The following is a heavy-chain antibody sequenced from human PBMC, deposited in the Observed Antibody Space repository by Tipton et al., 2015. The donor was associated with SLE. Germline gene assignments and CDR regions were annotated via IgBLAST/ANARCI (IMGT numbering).Heavy chain of an antibody. D-gene: IGHD3-10*01. CDR2: IYYSGST. CDR3: ARGESILLWFGEPPALGY. CDR1: GGSISSGDYY. J-gene: IGHJ4*02. V-gene: IGHV4-30-4*01. Sequence: TLSLTCTVSGGSISSGDYYWSWIRQPPGKGLEWIGYIYYSGSTNYNPSLKSRVTISVDTSKNQFSLKLSSVTAADTAVYYCARGESILLWFGEPPALGYWGQGTLVTVSS.